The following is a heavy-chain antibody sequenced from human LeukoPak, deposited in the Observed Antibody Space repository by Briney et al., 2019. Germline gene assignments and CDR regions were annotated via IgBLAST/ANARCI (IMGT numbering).Heavy chain of an antibody. CDR2: ISSSSSYI. CDR3: ARDLPYGDWYFDL. D-gene: IGHD4-17*01. V-gene: IGHV3-21*01. J-gene: IGHJ2*01. Sequence: GGSLRLSCAASGFTFSGYSMNWVRQAPGKGLEWVSSISSSSSYIYYADSVKGRFTISRDNAKNSLYLQMNSLRAEDTAVYYCARDLPYGDWYFDLWGRGTLVTVSS. CDR1: GFTFSGYS.